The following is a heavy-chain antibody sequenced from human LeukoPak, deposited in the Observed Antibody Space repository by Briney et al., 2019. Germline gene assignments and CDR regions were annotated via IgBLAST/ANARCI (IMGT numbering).Heavy chain of an antibody. Sequence: GGSLRLSCAASGFTFSSFAMHWVRQAPGKGLEWVAFISYDGSSKYYADSVKGLFTISRDNSKNTLYLEMNSLRAEDTAVYYCAKYTERAFDVWGQGTTVTVSS. D-gene: IGHD2-2*02. V-gene: IGHV3-30-3*02. CDR2: ISYDGSSK. CDR3: AKYTERAFDV. J-gene: IGHJ3*01. CDR1: GFTFSSFA.